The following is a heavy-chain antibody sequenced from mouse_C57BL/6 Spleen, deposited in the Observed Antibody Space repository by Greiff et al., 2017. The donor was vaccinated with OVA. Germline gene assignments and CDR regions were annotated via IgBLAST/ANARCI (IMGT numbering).Heavy chain of an antibody. J-gene: IGHJ1*03. CDR3: ARQGYYYGSSHWYFDV. D-gene: IGHD1-1*01. V-gene: IGHV5-6*01. CDR1: GFTFSSYG. CDR2: ISSGGSYT. Sequence: EVQGVESGGDLVKPGGSLKLSCAASGFTFSSYGMSWVRQTPDKRLEWVATISSGGSYTYYPDSVKGRFTISRDNAKNTLYLQMSSLKSEDTAMYYCARQGYYYGSSHWYFDVWGTGTTVTVSS.